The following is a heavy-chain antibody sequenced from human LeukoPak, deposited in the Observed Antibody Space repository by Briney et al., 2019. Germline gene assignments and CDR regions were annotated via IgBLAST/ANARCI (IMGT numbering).Heavy chain of an antibody. V-gene: IGHV3-23*01. D-gene: IGHD3-22*01. CDR3: AKAYQIPPNYYDSSGYMGDAFDI. CDR1: GFTFSSYA. Sequence: GGSLRLSCAASGFTFSSYAMSWVRQAPGKGLEWVSAISGSGGSTYYADSVKGRFTISRDNSKNTLYLQMNSLRAEDTAVYYCAKAYQIPPNYYDSSGYMGDAFDIWGQGTMVTVSS. J-gene: IGHJ3*02. CDR2: ISGSGGST.